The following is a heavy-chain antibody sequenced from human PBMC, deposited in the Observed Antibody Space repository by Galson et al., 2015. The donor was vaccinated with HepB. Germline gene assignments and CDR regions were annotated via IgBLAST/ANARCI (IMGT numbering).Heavy chain of an antibody. J-gene: IGHJ5*02. CDR3: ARHGRTGLHYYGSGSYYPRLSYQRDWFDP. Sequence: SETLSLTCTVSGGSISSSSYYWGWIRQPPGKGLEWIGSIYYSGSTYYNPSLKSRVTISVDTSKNQFSLKLSSVTAADTAVYYCARHGRTGLHYYGSGSYYPRLSYQRDWFDPWGQGTLVTVSS. D-gene: IGHD3-10*01. CDR1: GGSISSSSYY. V-gene: IGHV4-39*01. CDR2: IYYSGST.